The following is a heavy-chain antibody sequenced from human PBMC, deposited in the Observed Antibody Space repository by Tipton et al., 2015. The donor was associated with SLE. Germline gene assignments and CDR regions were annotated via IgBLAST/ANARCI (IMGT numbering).Heavy chain of an antibody. CDR2: IYYSGST. V-gene: IGHV4-39*01. Sequence: TLSLTCTVSGGSISGYYWGWIRQPPGKGLEWIGSIYYSGSTYYNPSLKSRVTISVDTSKNQFSLKLSSVTAADTAVYYCARGRLPPDRDYYYYYMDVWGKGTTVTISS. CDR1: GGSISGYY. D-gene: IGHD1-14*01. J-gene: IGHJ6*03. CDR3: ARGRLPPDRDYYYYYMDV.